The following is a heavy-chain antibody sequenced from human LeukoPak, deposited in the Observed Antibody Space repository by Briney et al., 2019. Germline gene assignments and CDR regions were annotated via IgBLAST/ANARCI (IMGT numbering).Heavy chain of an antibody. D-gene: IGHD3-9*01. CDR3: TRDLMDYDVSTGLHHYYMDV. CDR1: GFTFSSYW. J-gene: IGHJ6*02. CDR2: INGDGRNI. V-gene: IGHV3-74*01. Sequence: PGGSLRLSCVASGFTFSSYWMHWVRQDPRKGLVWVSRINGDGRNINYADSVRGRFTISRDNAKNTLFLQMNILRVEDTAVYYCTRDLMDYDVSTGLHHYYMDVWGQGTRVTVSS.